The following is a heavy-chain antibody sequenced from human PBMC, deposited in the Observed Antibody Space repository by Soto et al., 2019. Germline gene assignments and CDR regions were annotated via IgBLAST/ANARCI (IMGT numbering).Heavy chain of an antibody. CDR3: ARIREGYCSGGSCYPYYFDY. CDR2: IYYSGST. CDR1: GGSISSGGYY. Sequence: SETLSLTCTVSGGSISSGGYYWSWIRQHPGKGLEWIGYIYYSGSTYYNPSLKSRVTISVDTSKNQFSLKLSSVTAADTAVYYCARIREGYCSGGSCYPYYFDYWGQGTLVTVSS. D-gene: IGHD2-15*01. J-gene: IGHJ4*02. V-gene: IGHV4-31*03.